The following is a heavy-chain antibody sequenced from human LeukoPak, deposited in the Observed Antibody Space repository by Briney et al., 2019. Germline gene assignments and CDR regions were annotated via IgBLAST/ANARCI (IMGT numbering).Heavy chain of an antibody. J-gene: IGHJ4*02. V-gene: IGHV3-23*01. CDR1: GFTFSANA. Sequence: GGSLRLSCGASGFTFSANALSWVRQAPGKGLEWVSTIYDGGSNTNHADSVKGRFTISRDNSKNTLYLQMNSLRAEDTAVYYCARDRAADYWGQGTLVTVSS. CDR3: ARDRAADY. CDR2: IYDGGSNT. D-gene: IGHD6-13*01.